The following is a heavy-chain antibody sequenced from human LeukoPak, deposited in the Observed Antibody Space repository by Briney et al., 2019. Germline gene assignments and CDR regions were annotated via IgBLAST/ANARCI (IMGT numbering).Heavy chain of an antibody. CDR2: INNSGGRT. D-gene: IGHD1-26*01. CDR1: GFSFNKAW. V-gene: IGHV3-23*01. Sequence: GGSLRLSCEASGFSFNKAWMSWVRQAPGKGLEWVSAINNSGGRTYYADSVKGRFTISRDNSRNTLYLQMNSLRVEDTAIYYCAKDMGGGGSYYLDYWGQGTLVTVSS. J-gene: IGHJ4*02. CDR3: AKDMGGGGSYYLDY.